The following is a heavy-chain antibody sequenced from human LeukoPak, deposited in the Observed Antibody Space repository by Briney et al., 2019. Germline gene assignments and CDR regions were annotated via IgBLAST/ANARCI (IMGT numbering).Heavy chain of an antibody. D-gene: IGHD3-3*01. CDR3: ARDMHYDFWSGYYSLFDY. CDR2: IKQDGSEK. J-gene: IGHJ4*01. V-gene: IGHV3-7*01. Sequence: GGSLRLSCAASGFTFSSYWMHWVRQAPGKGLEWVANIKQDGSEKYYVDSVKGRFIISRDNAKNSLYLQMNSLRAEDTAVYYCARDMHYDFWSGYYSLFDYWGQGTLVTVSS. CDR1: GFTFSSYW.